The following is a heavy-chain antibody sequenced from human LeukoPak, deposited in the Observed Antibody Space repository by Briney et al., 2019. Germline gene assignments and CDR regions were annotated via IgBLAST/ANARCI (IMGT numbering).Heavy chain of an antibody. CDR1: GGSISSSNW. V-gene: IGHV4-4*02. CDR2: IYHSGST. J-gene: IGHJ4*02. D-gene: IGHD3-9*01. Sequence: SETLSLTCAVSGGSISSSNWWSWVRQPPGKGLEWIGEIYHSGSTNYNPSLKSRVTISVDKSENQFSLKLSSVTAADTAVYYCAAFFRYDILTGYYQRAPFDYWGQGTLVTVSS. CDR3: AAFFRYDILTGYYQRAPFDY.